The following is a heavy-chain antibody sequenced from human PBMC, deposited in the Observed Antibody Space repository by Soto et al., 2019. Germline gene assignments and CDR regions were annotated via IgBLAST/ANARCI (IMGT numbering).Heavy chain of an antibody. V-gene: IGHV3-23*01. J-gene: IGHJ4*02. CDR1: GFTFSSYA. D-gene: IGHD6-19*01. CDR2: ISGRGGST. CDR3: AKGIAVAGNGYYFDY. Sequence: GGSLRLSCAASGFTFSSYAMSWVRQAPGKGLEWVSAISGRGGSTYYADSVKGRFTISRENSKNTLYLQMNSLRAEDTAVYYGAKGIAVAGNGYYFDYWGQGTLVTVSS.